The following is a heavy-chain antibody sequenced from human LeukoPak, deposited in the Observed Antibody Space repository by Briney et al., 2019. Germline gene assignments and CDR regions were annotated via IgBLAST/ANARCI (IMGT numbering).Heavy chain of an antibody. V-gene: IGHV3-7*01. J-gene: IGHJ4*02. D-gene: IGHD3-9*01. CDR3: VRESRSLTSY. CDR2: IRQDGSEK. CDR1: GLTFSNYW. Sequence: GGSLRLSCAASGLTFSNYWMRWVRQAPGKGLEWVANIRQDGSEKQYVDSVKGRFTISRDNAKNSLYLQMNSLRAEDMAVFFGVRESRSLTSYWGQGTLVTVSA.